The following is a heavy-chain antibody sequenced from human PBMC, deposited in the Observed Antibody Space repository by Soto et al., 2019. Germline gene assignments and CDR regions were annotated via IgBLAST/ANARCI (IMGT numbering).Heavy chain of an antibody. CDR2: IYHSGST. D-gene: IGHD3-9*01. CDR1: GGSISSSNW. CDR3: ARDLGGSDDILTGFSSGYYGMDV. Sequence: SETLSLTCAVSGGSISSSNWWSWVRQPPGKGLEWIGEIYHSGSTNYNPSLKSRVTISVDKSKNQFSLKLSSVTAADTAVYYCARDLGGSDDILTGFSSGYYGMDVWGQGTTVTVSS. V-gene: IGHV4-4*02. J-gene: IGHJ6*02.